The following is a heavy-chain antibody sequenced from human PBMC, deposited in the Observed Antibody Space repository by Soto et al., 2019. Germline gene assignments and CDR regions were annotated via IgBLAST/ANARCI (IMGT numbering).Heavy chain of an antibody. J-gene: IGHJ3*01. CDR2: IKPDGSEK. Sequence: GGSLRLSCAASGFTFSTYWMTWVRQAPGKGLEWVANIKPDGSEKWYVDSVKGRFTISRDNAKNYVHLQMNSLRVEDTAVYYCARGDYYDTSGPFSDAFDVWGQGTMVTVSS. V-gene: IGHV3-7*04. D-gene: IGHD3-22*01. CDR3: ARGDYYDTSGPFSDAFDV. CDR1: GFTFSTYW.